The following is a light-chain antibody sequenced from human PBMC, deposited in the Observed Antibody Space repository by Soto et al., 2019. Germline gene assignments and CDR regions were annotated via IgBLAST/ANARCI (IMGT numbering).Light chain of an antibody. V-gene: IGLV3-1*01. Sequence: SYELTQPPSVSVSPGQTASITCSGDKLGDKYACWYQQKPGQSPVLVIYQDRKRPSGIPERFSGSNSGNTATVTISGTQAMDEADYYCQTWASGTVVFGTGTKLTVL. CDR1: KLGDKY. CDR2: QDR. J-gene: IGLJ1*01. CDR3: QTWASGTVV.